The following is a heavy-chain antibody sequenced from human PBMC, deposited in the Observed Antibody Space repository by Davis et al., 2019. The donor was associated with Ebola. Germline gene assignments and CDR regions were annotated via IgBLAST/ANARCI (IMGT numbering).Heavy chain of an antibody. V-gene: IGHV1-69*04. D-gene: IGHD7-27*01. CDR2: IIPILGIA. CDR1: GGTFSSYA. Sequence: AASVKVSCKASGGTFSSYAISWVRQAPGQGLEWMGRIIPILGIANYAQKFQGRVTITADKSTSTAYMELSSLRSEDTAVYYCARRPLGGNWFDPWGQGTLVTVSS. CDR3: ARRPLGGNWFDP. J-gene: IGHJ5*02.